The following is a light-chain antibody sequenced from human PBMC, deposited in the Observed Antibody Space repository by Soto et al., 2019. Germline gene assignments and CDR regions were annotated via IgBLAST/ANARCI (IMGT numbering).Light chain of an antibody. CDR2: DVN. V-gene: IGLV2-11*01. J-gene: IGLJ7*01. CDR3: CSYTGTYTWV. CDR1: SSDVGGYNF. Sequence: QSALTQPRSVSGSPGQSVTISCTGTSSDVGGYNFVSWYQQHPGKAPKLMIYDVNKRPSGVPDRFSGSKSGYTASLTISGLQAEDEADYFCCSYTGTYTWVFGGGTQLTVL.